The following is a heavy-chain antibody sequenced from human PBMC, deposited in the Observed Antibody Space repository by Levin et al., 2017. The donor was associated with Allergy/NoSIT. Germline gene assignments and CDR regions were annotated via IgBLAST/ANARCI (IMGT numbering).Heavy chain of an antibody. Sequence: GGSLRLSCAASGFTFSNYAMNWVRQAPGKGLEWVSSISGSGGDTDHSDSVKGRFTISRDNSKNTLYLRMNSLRAAATAVYYCARIPVVAMGVTVNYFDYWGRGTLVTVSS. D-gene: IGHD1-26*01. CDR3: ARIPVVAMGVTVNYFDY. V-gene: IGHV3-23*01. CDR1: GFTFSNYA. J-gene: IGHJ4*02. CDR2: ISGSGGDT.